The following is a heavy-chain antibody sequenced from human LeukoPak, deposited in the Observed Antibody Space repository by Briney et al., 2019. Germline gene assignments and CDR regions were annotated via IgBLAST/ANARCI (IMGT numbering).Heavy chain of an antibody. D-gene: IGHD6-13*01. Sequence: SETLSLTCTVSGASISSTNNFWGWLRQTPGKGLEWLATIYYSVSTYYNPSLKSRVTISVDTSKNQFSLKLSSVTAADTAVYYCAMGSSSWYSGGWFDPWGQGTLVTVSS. V-gene: IGHV4-39*07. CDR3: AMGSSSWYSGGWFDP. CDR1: GASISSTNNF. CDR2: IYYSVST. J-gene: IGHJ5*02.